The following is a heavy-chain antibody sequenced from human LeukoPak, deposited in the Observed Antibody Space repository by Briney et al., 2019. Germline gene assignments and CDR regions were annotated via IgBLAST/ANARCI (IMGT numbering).Heavy chain of an antibody. CDR3: ARARVVVAATEVDY. D-gene: IGHD2-15*01. J-gene: IGHJ4*02. V-gene: IGHV3-30-3*01. CDR2: ISYDGSNK. CDR1: GFTFSSYA. Sequence: GGSLRLSCAASGFTFSSYAMHWVRQAPGKGLEWVAVISYDGSNKYYADSVKGRFTISRDNSKNTLYLQMNSLRAEDTAVYYCARARVVVAATEVDYWGQGTLVTVSS.